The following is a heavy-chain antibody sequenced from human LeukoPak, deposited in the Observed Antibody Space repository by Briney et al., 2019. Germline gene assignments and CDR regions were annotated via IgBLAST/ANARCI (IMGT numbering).Heavy chain of an antibody. CDR2: IYYRGNT. V-gene: IGHV4-39*01. CDR3: ARGGLYSSI. D-gene: IGHD6-13*01. Sequence: ETLSLTCTVSGGSISSGIYYWAWIRQPPGKGLEWTGSIYYRGNTYYNPSLKSRVTLSVDTSKNQFSLRLSSVTAADTAVYYCARGGLYSSIWGQGTLVTVSS. CDR1: GGSISSGIYY. J-gene: IGHJ4*02.